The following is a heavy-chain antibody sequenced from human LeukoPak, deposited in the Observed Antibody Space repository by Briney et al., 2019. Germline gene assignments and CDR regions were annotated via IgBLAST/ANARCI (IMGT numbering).Heavy chain of an antibody. Sequence: GGSLRLSCAASGFTFSSYEMNWVRQAPGKGLEWVSYISSSSSYIYYADSVKGRFTISRDNAKNSLYLQMNSLRAEDTAVYYCARDHYGDYGGFDYWGQGTLVTVSS. CDR3: ARDHYGDYGGFDY. CDR2: ISSSSSYI. J-gene: IGHJ4*02. D-gene: IGHD4-17*01. V-gene: IGHV3-21*05. CDR1: GFTFSSYE.